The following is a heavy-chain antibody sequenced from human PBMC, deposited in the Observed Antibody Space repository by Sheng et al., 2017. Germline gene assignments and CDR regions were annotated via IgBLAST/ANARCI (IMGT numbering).Heavy chain of an antibody. CDR2: IWYDGSNK. D-gene: IGHD3-3*01. V-gene: IGHV3-33*01. CDR1: GFTFSSYG. J-gene: IGHJ6*02. Sequence: QVQLVESGGGVVQPGRSLRLSCAASGFTFSSYGMHWVRQAPGKGLEWVAVIWYDGSNKYYADSVKGRFTISRDNSKNTLYLQMNSLRAEDTAVYYCARDGLWSGYLNMDVWGQGTTVTVSS. CDR3: ARDGLWSGYLNMDV.